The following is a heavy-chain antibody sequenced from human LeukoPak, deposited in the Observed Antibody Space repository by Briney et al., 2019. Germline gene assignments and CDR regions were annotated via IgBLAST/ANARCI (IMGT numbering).Heavy chain of an antibody. CDR2: ISSSGSTI. CDR1: GVTFSSYE. V-gene: IGHV3-48*03. CDR3: ARGHRNTMVRGVIRYYYMDV. D-gene: IGHD3-10*01. Sequence: GGSLRLSCAASGVTFSSYEMNWVRQAPGKGLEWVSYISSSGSTIYYADSVKGRFTISRDNSKNTLYLQMNSLRAEDTAVYYCARGHRNTMVRGVIRYYYMDVWGKGTTVTISS. J-gene: IGHJ6*03.